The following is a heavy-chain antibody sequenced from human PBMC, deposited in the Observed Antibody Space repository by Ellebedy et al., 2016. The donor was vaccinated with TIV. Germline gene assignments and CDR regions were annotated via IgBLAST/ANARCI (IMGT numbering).Heavy chain of an antibody. D-gene: IGHD3-16*01. J-gene: IGHJ6*02. CDR2: ISSSSSYI. Sequence: GGSLRLSXPASGFTFSSYSMNWVRQAPGKGLEWVSSISSSSSYIYYADSVKGRFTISRDNAKNSLYLQMNSLRAEDTAVYYCARDLGPWRDYYYYGMDVWGQGTTVTVSS. CDR3: ARDLGPWRDYYYYGMDV. V-gene: IGHV3-21*01. CDR1: GFTFSSYS.